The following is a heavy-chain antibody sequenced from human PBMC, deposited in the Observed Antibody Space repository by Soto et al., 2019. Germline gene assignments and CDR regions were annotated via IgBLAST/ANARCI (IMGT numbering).Heavy chain of an antibody. CDR3: ARLVGATYFDY. CDR1: GFTFSSYA. D-gene: IGHD1-26*01. CDR2: IYSGGST. Sequence: GGSLRLSCAASGFTFSSYAMSWVRQAPGKGLEWVSVIYSGGSTYYADSVKGRFTISRDNSKNTLYLQMNSLRAEDTAVYYCARLVGATYFDYWGQGTLVTVSS. J-gene: IGHJ4*02. V-gene: IGHV3-53*01.